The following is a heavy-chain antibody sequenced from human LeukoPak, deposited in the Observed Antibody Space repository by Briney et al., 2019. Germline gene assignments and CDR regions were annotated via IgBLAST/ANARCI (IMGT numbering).Heavy chain of an antibody. J-gene: IGHJ4*02. Sequence: GGSLRLSCVASGFTFDRYGMSWVRQAPGKGLEWVAVSSGRGGKTYYAHSVQGRFTISRDNSRDSLHLQMSSLRAEDTAVCYCAKGVGEVGGSLADWGQGTPVTVSS. V-gene: IGHV3-23*01. CDR3: AKGVGEVGGSLAD. CDR2: SSGRGGKT. CDR1: GFTFDRYG. D-gene: IGHD2-15*01.